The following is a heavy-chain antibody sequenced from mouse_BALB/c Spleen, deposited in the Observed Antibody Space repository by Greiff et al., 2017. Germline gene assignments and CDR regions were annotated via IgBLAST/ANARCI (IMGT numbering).Heavy chain of an antibody. Sequence: EVKLVESGGGLVQPGGSRKLSCAASGFTFSSYAMSWVRQTPEKRLEWVASISSGGSTYYPDSVKGRFTISRDNARNILYLQMSSLRSEDTAMYYCARGSFITTVVAPMDYWGQGTSVTVSS. V-gene: IGHV5-6-5*01. CDR1: GFTFSSYA. J-gene: IGHJ4*01. CDR2: ISSGGST. D-gene: IGHD1-1*01. CDR3: ARGSFITTVVAPMDY.